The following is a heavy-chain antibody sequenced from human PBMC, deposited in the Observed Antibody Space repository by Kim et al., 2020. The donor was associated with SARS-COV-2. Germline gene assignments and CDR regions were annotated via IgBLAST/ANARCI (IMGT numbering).Heavy chain of an antibody. CDR3: ARDHIVVVIATHGAFDI. J-gene: IGHJ3*02. V-gene: IGHV1-69*13. Sequence: SVKVSCKASGGTFSSYAISWVRQAPGQGLEWMGGIIPIFGTANYAQKFQGRVTITADESTSTAYMELSSLRSEDTAVYYCARDHIVVVIATHGAFDIWGQGTMVTVSS. CDR1: GGTFSSYA. D-gene: IGHD2-21*01. CDR2: IIPIFGTA.